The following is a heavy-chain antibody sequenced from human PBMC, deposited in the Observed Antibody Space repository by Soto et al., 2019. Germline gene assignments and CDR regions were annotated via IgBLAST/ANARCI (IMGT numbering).Heavy chain of an antibody. J-gene: IGHJ5*02. D-gene: IGHD2-8*02. CDR2: IYPGDSDT. V-gene: IGHV5-51*04. Sequence: GESLKISCQGSGYAFSSYWIAWVRQMPGKGLEWMGIIYPGDSDTRYSPSFQGQVTISVDKPITTAYLQWSSLKASDTAMYYCARGYCTATICDPWFDPWGQGTLVTVSS. CDR3: ARGYCTATICDPWFDP. CDR1: GYAFSSYW.